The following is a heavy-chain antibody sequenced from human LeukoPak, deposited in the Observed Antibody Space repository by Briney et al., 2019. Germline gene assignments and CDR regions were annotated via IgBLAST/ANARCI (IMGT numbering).Heavy chain of an antibody. CDR3: ARDLSYYDSSAFDP. J-gene: IGHJ5*02. CDR1: GGSISSYY. CDR2: IYYSGST. D-gene: IGHD3-22*01. V-gene: IGHV4-59*01. Sequence: SETLSLTCTVSGGSISSYYWSWIRQLPGKGLEWIGYIYYSGSTNYNPSLKSRVTISVDTSKNQFSLKLSSVTAADTAVYYCARDLSYYDSSAFDPWGQGTLVTVSS.